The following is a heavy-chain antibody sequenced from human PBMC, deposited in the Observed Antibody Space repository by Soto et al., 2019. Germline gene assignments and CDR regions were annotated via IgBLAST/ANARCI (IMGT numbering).Heavy chain of an antibody. CDR2: ISGRGGNT. CDR1: GFTFSHYA. J-gene: IGHJ4*02. CDR3: SKAGCSGGTCYLYYFDY. V-gene: IGHV3-23*01. D-gene: IGHD2-15*01. Sequence: SLRLSCAASGFTFSHYAMSWVRQAPGKGLVWVSTISGRGGNTYYADSVKGRFTIPRNNSRNTLYLQMDSLRVEDSAVYSCSKAGCSGGTCYLYYFDYWGQGALVTVSS.